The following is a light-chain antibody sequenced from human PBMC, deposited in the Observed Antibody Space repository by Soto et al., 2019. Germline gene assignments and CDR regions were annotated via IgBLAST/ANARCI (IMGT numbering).Light chain of an antibody. CDR2: WAS. CDR1: QSVLYSSNNENY. J-gene: IGKJ1*01. V-gene: IGKV4-1*01. Sequence: DIVMTQSPDSLAVSLGERATINCKSSQSVLYSSNNENYLAWYQQKPGQPPKLLIYWASTRESGVPDRFSGSGSGKDFTLTISSLQAEDVAVYFCQQYYNTPWTFGQGTRVEIK. CDR3: QQYYNTPWT.